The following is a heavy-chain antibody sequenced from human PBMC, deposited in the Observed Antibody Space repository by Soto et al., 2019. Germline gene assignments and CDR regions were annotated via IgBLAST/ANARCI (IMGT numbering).Heavy chain of an antibody. J-gene: IGHJ6*02. CDR3: ARDEGGVGYYTGPYYNGMDV. CDR2: IVPIFGTA. CDR1: GGTFSSYA. D-gene: IGHD3-3*01. Sequence: SVKVSCKASGGTFSSYAISWVRQAPGQGLEWMGGIVPIFGTANYAQKFQGRVTITADKSTSTAYMELNSLRAEDTAVYYCARDEGGVGYYTGPYYNGMDVWGQGTTVTVSS. V-gene: IGHV1-69*06.